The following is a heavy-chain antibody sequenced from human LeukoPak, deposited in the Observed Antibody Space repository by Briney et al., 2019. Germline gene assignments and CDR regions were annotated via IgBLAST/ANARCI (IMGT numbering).Heavy chain of an antibody. CDR1: GFTFSSYG. D-gene: IGHD3-9*01. CDR2: ISYDGSNK. V-gene: IGHV3-30*18. Sequence: PGRSLGLSCAASGFTFSSYGMHWVRQAPGKGLEWVAVISYDGSNKYYADSVKGRFTISRDNSKNTLYLQMNSLRAEDTAVYYCAKERYFDWLSPYWFDPWGQGTLVTVSS. CDR3: AKERYFDWLSPYWFDP. J-gene: IGHJ5*02.